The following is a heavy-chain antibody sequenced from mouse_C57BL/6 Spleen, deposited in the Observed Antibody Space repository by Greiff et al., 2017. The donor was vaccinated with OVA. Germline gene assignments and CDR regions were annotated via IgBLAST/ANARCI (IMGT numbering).Heavy chain of an antibody. CDR3: VRHYEGNLRHWFAY. Sequence: QVQLQQSGAELVKPGASVKLSCKASGYTFTEYTIHWVKQRSGQGLEWIGWFYPGSGSIKYNEKFKDKATLTADKSSSTVYMELSSLTSEASAVFFWVRHYEGNLRHWFAYWGQGTLVTVSA. CDR1: GYTFTEYT. J-gene: IGHJ3*01. V-gene: IGHV1-62-2*01. D-gene: IGHD2-12*01. CDR2: FYPGSGSI.